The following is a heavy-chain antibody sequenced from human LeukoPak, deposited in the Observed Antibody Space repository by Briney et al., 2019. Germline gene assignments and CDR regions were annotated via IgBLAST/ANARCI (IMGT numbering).Heavy chain of an antibody. J-gene: IGHJ3*02. D-gene: IGHD3-10*02. CDR1: GYTFTRYS. CDR3: ATWKGVRERTNPLDDCDI. CDR2: ISGYNGNT. Sequence: ASVKVSCKASGYTFTRYSINWVRQAPGQGLEWMGWISGYNGNTNYAQRLQGRVTLTTDTSTTTAYMDLRSLRSDDTAVYYCATWKGVRERTNPLDDCDIWGQGTMVTVSS. V-gene: IGHV1-18*01.